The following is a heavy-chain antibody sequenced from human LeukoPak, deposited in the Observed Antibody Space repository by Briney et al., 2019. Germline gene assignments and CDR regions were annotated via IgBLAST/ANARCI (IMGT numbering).Heavy chain of an antibody. CDR1: GFTFSNDW. D-gene: IGHD4-17*01. CDR3: AKGPSTVTTRGYLDY. Sequence: PGGSLRLSCADSGFTFSNDWMNWVRQAPGKGLEWVSRISGSGGSTYYADSENGRFTISRDKSKNTMYMQMNSLRDEDTAVYYCAKGPSTVTTRGYLDYWGQGTLVTVSS. CDR2: ISGSGGST. J-gene: IGHJ4*02. V-gene: IGHV3-23*01.